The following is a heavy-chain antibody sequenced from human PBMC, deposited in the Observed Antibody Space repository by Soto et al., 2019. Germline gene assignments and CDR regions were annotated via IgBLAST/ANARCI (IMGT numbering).Heavy chain of an antibody. V-gene: IGHV3-33*01. CDR3: ARAKWHDGSGRVREFDY. J-gene: IGHJ4*02. CDR2: ISYDGRNT. D-gene: IGHD3-10*01. Sequence: PGGSLRLSCAASGFTFGGYGMHWVRQAPGKGLEWAAAISYDGRNTYYADSVQGRFAISRDNSKNTMYLQMNSLRVEDTAVYYCARAKWHDGSGRVREFDYWGQGALVTSPQ. CDR1: GFTFGGYG.